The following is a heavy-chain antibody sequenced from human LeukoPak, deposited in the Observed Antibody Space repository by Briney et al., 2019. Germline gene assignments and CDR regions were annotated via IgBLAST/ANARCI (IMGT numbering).Heavy chain of an antibody. CDR2: IYTSGST. D-gene: IGHD3-16*01. CDR3: ARDEQVYDYVWGSYRELVAFDI. Sequence: PSETLSLTCTVSGGSISSGSYYWSWIRQPAGKGLEWIGRIYTSGSTNYNPSLKSRVTISVDTSKNQFSLKLSSVTAADTAVYYCARDEQVYDYVWGSYRELVAFDIWGQGTMLTVSS. V-gene: IGHV4-61*02. J-gene: IGHJ3*02. CDR1: GGSISSGSYY.